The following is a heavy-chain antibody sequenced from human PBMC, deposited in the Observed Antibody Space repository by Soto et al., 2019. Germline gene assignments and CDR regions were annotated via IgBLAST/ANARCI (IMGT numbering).Heavy chain of an antibody. Sequence: PSETLSLTCTVSAGSISNYYWSWIRQPAGKRLEWIGRIYSSGITNYNPSFKSRVAMSVDTSRNQFSLILNSMTAAGTAMYYCARDRGRCYYRGQRTLVTV. CDR3: ARDRGRCYY. CDR1: AGSISNYY. J-gene: IGHJ4*01. V-gene: IGHV4-4*07. D-gene: IGHD2-15*01. CDR2: IYSSGIT.